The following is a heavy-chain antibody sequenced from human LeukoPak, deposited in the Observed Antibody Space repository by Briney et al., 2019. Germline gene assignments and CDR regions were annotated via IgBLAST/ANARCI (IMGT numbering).Heavy chain of an antibody. D-gene: IGHD6-19*01. CDR2: ISYDGSNK. J-gene: IGHJ4*02. CDR3: ARVDAVADASDY. V-gene: IGHV3-30-3*01. Sequence: GGSLRLSCAASGLTFSSYAMHWVRQAPGKGLEWVAVISYDGSNKYYADSVKGRFTISRDNSKNTLYLQMNSLRAEDTAVYYCARVDAVADASDYWGQGTLVTVSS. CDR1: GLTFSSYA.